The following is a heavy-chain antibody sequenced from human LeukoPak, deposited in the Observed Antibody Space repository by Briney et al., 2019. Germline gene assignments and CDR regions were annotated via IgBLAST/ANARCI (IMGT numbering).Heavy chain of an antibody. J-gene: IGHJ5*02. CDR2: IYSGGST. CDR1: GFTVSSNY. CDR3: ARDNSVEDTAWWFDP. Sequence: GSLRLSCAASGFTVSSNYMNWVRQAPGKGLEWVSVIYSGGSTYYADSVKGRFTISRDNSKNTLYLQMNSLRAEDTAVYYCARDNSVEDTAWWFDPWGQGTLVTVSS. D-gene: IGHD4-23*01. V-gene: IGHV3-66*01.